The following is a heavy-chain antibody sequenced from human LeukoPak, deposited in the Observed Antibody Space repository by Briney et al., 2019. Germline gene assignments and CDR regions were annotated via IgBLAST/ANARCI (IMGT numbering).Heavy chain of an antibody. V-gene: IGHV3-21*01. J-gene: IGHJ4*02. CDR1: GFTFSSYS. Sequence: GGSLRLSCAASGFTFSSYSMNWVRQAPGKGLEWVSSISSSSSYIYYADSVKGRFTISRDNAKNSLYLQMNSLRAEDTAVYYCARDYYDSSGYPYFDYWGQGTLVTVSS. D-gene: IGHD3-22*01. CDR3: ARDYYDSSGYPYFDY. CDR2: ISSSSSYI.